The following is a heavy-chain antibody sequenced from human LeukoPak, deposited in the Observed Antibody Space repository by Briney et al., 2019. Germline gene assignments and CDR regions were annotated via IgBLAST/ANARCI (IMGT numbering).Heavy chain of an antibody. CDR2: ITGAGTST. J-gene: IGHJ4*02. CDR1: GFTFKSYG. Sequence: GGSLRLSCVASGFTFKSYGMTWVRQVPGKGLEWLSSITGAGTSTKYADSVNGRFTISRDNSKNTLSLQMTGLRAEDTAVYYCARKVAVAMDLDYWGQGALVTVSS. D-gene: IGHD5-18*01. CDR3: ARKVAVAMDLDY. V-gene: IGHV3-23*01.